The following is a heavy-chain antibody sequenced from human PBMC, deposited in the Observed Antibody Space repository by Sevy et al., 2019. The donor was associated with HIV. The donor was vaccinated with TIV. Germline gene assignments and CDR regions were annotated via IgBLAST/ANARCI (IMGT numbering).Heavy chain of an antibody. V-gene: IGHV3-48*02. CDR2: ISSSSTI. CDR3: ARVGLRVGATAPFDY. CDR1: GFTFSSYS. D-gene: IGHD1-26*01. J-gene: IGHJ4*02. Sequence: GESLKISCAASGFTFSSYSMNWVRQAPGKGLEWVSYISSSSTIYYADSVKGRFTISRDNAKNSLYLQMNSLRDEDTAVYYCARVGLRVGATAPFDYWGQGTLVTVSS.